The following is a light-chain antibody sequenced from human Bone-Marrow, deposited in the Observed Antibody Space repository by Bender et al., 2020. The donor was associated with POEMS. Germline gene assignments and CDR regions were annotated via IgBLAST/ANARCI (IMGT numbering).Light chain of an antibody. Sequence: QLVLTQSPSASASLGVSVKLTCSLSSGHTDYAIAWHQQKAEKGPRYLMKLNSDGNYDKGDGIPDRFSGSSSGAERYLTISSLQSEDEADYYCCSYSGILIFGGGTKLTVL. CDR1: SGHTDYA. V-gene: IGLV4-69*01. J-gene: IGLJ2*01. CDR3: CSYSGILI. CDR2: LNSDGNY.